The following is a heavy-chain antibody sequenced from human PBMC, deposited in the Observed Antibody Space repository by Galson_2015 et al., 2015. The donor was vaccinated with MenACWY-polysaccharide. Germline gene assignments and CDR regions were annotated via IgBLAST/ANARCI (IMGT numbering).Heavy chain of an antibody. CDR2: IFHSGST. CDR1: GGSISSSNW. Sequence: ETLSLTCAVSGGSISSSNWWRWVRQPPGKGPEWIGEIFHSGSTNYNPSLKSRVTISVDKSKNQFSLKLSSVTAADAAVYYCARVFLSQSYPFDYWGQGTLVTVSS. CDR3: ARVFLSQSYPFDY. V-gene: IGHV4-4*02. D-gene: IGHD1-26*01. J-gene: IGHJ4*02.